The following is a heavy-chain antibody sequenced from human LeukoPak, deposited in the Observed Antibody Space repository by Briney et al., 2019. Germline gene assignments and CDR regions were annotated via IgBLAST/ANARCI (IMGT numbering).Heavy chain of an antibody. D-gene: IGHD2-15*01. V-gene: IGHV3-21*01. Sequence: PGGSLRLSCAASGFTFSSYSMNWVRQAPGKGLEWVSSISSSSSYIYYADSVKGRFTISRDNAKNSLSLQMNSLRAEDTAVYYCARDKGGYWYFDLWGRGTLVTVSS. CDR3: ARDKGGYWYFDL. J-gene: IGHJ2*01. CDR2: ISSSSSYI. CDR1: GFTFSSYS.